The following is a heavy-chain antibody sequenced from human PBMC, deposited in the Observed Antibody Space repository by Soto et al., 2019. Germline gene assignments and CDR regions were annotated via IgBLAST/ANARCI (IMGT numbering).Heavy chain of an antibody. V-gene: IGHV4-39*01. D-gene: IGHD3-9*01. J-gene: IGHJ5*02. CDR3: AGQTFTIDAASYGRSNWFDP. CDR2: IYFTGNT. Sequence: PXETLALTFTASGGSVTSSGHFWGWVRQPPGKGLEWIGTIYFTGNTYYTPSLKSRLTMSIDTSKNEFSLRLNSVTAADTAVYYCAGQTFTIDAASYGRSNWFDPWGPRTLVTVSS. CDR1: GGSVTSSGHF.